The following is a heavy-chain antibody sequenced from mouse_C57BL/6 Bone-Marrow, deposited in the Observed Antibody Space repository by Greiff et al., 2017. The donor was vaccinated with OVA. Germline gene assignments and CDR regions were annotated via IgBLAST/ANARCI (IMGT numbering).Heavy chain of an antibody. J-gene: IGHJ3*01. CDR3: ASLYGSSPWFAY. Sequence: DVQLQESGPGLVKPSQSLSLTCSVTGYSITSGYYWNWIRQFPGNKLEWMGYISYDGSNNYNPSLKNRSSITRDTSKNQFFLKLNSVTTEDTATYYCASLYGSSPWFAYWGQGTLVTVSA. D-gene: IGHD1-1*01. CDR2: ISYDGSN. CDR1: GYSITSGYY. V-gene: IGHV3-6*01.